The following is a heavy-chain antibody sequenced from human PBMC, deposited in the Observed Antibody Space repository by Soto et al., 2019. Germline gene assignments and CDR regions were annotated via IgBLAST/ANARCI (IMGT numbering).Heavy chain of an antibody. J-gene: IGHJ4*02. CDR2: ISGYKGNT. Sequence: ASVKVSCKASGLSFTGYGFTWVRQAPGQGLEWMGWISGYKGNTNYSQKFQGRVTMTTDTSTSTAYMELRSLSSDDTAIYYCARVSITIFGVVIPHSFDYWGEGTAFTV. CDR1: GLSFTGYG. CDR3: ARVSITIFGVVIPHSFDY. V-gene: IGHV1-18*01. D-gene: IGHD3-3*01.